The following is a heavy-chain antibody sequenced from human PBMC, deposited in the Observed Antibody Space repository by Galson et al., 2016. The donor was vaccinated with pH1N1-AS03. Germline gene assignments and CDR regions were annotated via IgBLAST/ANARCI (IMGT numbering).Heavy chain of an antibody. J-gene: IGHJ4*02. Sequence: SVKVSCKASGYTFTSYGISWVRQAPGQGLEWMGWISGDNGNTNYAQKFQGRVTMTTDTSTSTAYMELRSLRSDDMAVFYCARDLGGGIIKEAYWGQGTLVTVSS. V-gene: IGHV1-18*03. CDR2: ISGDNGNT. D-gene: IGHD3-10*01. CDR1: GYTFTSYG. CDR3: ARDLGGGIIKEAY.